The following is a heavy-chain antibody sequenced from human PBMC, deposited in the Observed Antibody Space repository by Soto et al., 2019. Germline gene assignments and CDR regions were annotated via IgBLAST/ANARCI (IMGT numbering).Heavy chain of an antibody. CDR3: ARGPNTAVAGRVWDYYYGMDV. CDR2: ITGGSTI. Sequence: GGSLRLSCAASGFTFSSYSMNWVRQAPGRGLECVSYITGGSTIYYADSVKGRFTVSRDNAENSLYLQMNSLRDEDTAVYYCARGPNTAVAGRVWDYYYGMDVWGQGTTVTVSS. V-gene: IGHV3-48*02. D-gene: IGHD6-19*01. CDR1: GFTFSSYS. J-gene: IGHJ6*02.